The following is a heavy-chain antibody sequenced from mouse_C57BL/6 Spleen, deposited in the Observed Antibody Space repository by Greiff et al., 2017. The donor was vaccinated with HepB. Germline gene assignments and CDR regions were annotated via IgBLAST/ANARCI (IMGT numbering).Heavy chain of an antibody. CDR2: ISDGGSYT. D-gene: IGHD2-5*01. CDR1: GFTFSSYA. CDR3: AREVYSKGDYYAMDY. V-gene: IGHV5-4*01. Sequence: EVKLVESGGGLVKPGGSLKLSCAASGFTFSSYAMSWVRQTPEKRLEWVATISDGGSYTYYPDNVKGRFTISRDNAKNNLYLQMSHLKSEDTAMYYCAREVYSKGDYYAMDYWGQGTSVTVSS. J-gene: IGHJ4*01.